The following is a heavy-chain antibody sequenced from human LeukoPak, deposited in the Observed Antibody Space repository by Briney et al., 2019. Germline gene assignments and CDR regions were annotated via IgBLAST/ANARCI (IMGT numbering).Heavy chain of an antibody. J-gene: IGHJ6*03. D-gene: IGHD2-2*01. Sequence: GGSLRLSCAASGFTFSSYGMHWVRQAPGKGLEWVAVIWYDRSNKYYADSVKGRFTISRDNSKNTLYLQMNSLRAEDTAVYYCARDAGVPYYYYMDVWGKGTTVTVSS. CDR2: IWYDRSNK. CDR3: ARDAGVPYYYYMDV. CDR1: GFTFSSYG. V-gene: IGHV3-33*01.